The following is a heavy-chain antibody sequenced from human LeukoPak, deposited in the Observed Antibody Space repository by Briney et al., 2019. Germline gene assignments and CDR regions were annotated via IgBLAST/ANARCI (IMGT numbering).Heavy chain of an antibody. Sequence: SETLSLTCTVSGGSISSYDWTWIRQPPGKGLEFIGYISSSGSANYSPSLRSRVTISVDTSKNQLSLRLNSVTAADTAVYYCARRGLTYYYDSSGYYLNDALDIWGQGTAVTVSS. CDR1: GGSISSYD. D-gene: IGHD3-22*01. CDR2: ISSSGSA. CDR3: ARRGLTYYYDSSGYYLNDALDI. V-gene: IGHV4-59*08. J-gene: IGHJ3*02.